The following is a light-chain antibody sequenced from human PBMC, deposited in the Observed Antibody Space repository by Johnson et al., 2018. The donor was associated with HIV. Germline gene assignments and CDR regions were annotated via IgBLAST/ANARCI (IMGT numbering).Light chain of an antibody. CDR2: DNN. J-gene: IGLJ1*01. CDR1: SSNIGNSY. Sequence: QSVLTQPPSVSAAPGQKVTISCSGSSSNIGNSYVSWYQQLPGTAPKLLIYDNNKRPSGIPDQFSGSKSGTSATLGITGLQTGDEADYYCGTWGGVFGTGTKVTVL. V-gene: IGLV1-51*01. CDR3: GTWGGV.